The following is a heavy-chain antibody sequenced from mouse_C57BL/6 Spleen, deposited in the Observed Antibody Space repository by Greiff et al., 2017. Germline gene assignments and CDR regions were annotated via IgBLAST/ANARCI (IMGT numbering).Heavy chain of an antibody. V-gene: IGHV1-82*01. D-gene: IGHD3-2*02. CDR3: ARPSVYVEETFDY. CDR2: IYPGDGDN. CDR1: GYAFSSSW. J-gene: IGHJ2*01. Sequence: QVQLKQSGPELVKPGASVKISCKASGYAFSSSWMNWVKQRPGKGLEWIGRIYPGDGDNNYNGKFKGKATLTADKSSSTAYMQLISQTSEDSAVYVCARPSVYVEETFDYWGQGTTLTVSS.